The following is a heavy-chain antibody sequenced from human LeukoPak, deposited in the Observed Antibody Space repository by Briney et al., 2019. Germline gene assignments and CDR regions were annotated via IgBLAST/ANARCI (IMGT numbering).Heavy chain of an antibody. V-gene: IGHV4-4*07. CDR2: NYTSGRT. CDR3: ARDGFVRYSYGYWFDP. J-gene: IGHJ5*02. Sequence: SETLYPPLNVPGGSISSYYWSWIPQPAGKGREWIGRNYTSGRTNYNPSLKRRVTMSVDTSKNQFSLKLSSVAAADTAVYYCARDGFVRYSYGYWFDPWGQGTLVTVSS. D-gene: IGHD5-18*01. CDR1: GGSISSYY.